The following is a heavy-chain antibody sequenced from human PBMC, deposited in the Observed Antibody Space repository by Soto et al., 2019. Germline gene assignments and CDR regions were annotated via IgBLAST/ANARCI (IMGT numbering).Heavy chain of an antibody. CDR1: GFPFDRYA. CDR3: ARDRYDLSWYEVALDS. V-gene: IGHV3-20*04. CDR2: LNWRGDNI. Sequence: PGGSLRLSCTASGFPFDRYAMHWVRQVPGKGLEWVAGLNWRGDNIAYADSVKGRFTISRDNAKNSLFLQMDSLRPEDTALYYCARDRYDLSWYEVALDSWGHGTPVTVSS. D-gene: IGHD5-12*01. J-gene: IGHJ5*01.